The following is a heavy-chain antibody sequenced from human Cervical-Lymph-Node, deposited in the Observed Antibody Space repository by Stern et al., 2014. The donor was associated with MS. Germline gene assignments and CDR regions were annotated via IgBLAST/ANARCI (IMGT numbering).Heavy chain of an antibody. Sequence: QVQLQESGPGLVKPSETLSLTCAVSGDSISSYTHYWAWIRQPPGKGLEWIGSVYSRGAPSYTPSLSVPVTIAVNTSKNPFPRGHTSGTAADTAVYYCAKHACTGAACPFDLWGQGTLVTVSS. D-gene: IGHD2-8*02. V-gene: IGHV4-39*01. CDR1: GDSISSYTHY. CDR2: VYSRGAP. J-gene: IGHJ4*02. CDR3: AKHACTGAACPFDL.